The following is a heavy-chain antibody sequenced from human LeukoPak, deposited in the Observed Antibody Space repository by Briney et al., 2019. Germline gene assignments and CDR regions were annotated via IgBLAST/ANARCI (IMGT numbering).Heavy chain of an antibody. Sequence: GGSLRLSCAASGFTFSNYAMNWVRQAPGKGLEWVAVLIGSSGATDYAGSVKGRFTISRDNSKNTLFLQMNSLRAEDTAIYYCAKGAYDYIEIAYFDYWGQGALVTVSS. V-gene: IGHV3-23*01. D-gene: IGHD5-12*01. CDR3: AKGAYDYIEIAYFDY. J-gene: IGHJ4*02. CDR2: LIGSSGAT. CDR1: GFTFSNYA.